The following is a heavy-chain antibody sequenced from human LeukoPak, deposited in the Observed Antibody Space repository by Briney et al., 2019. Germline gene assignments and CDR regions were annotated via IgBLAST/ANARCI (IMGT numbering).Heavy chain of an antibody. J-gene: IGHJ3*02. V-gene: IGHV3-48*01. D-gene: IGHD6-13*01. Sequence: GGSLRLSCAASGFTFSSYSMNWVRQAPGKGLEWVSYISSSSSTIYYADSVKGRFTISRDNAKNSLYLQMNSLRAEDTAVYYCARDRYTPLYSSSSDAFDIWGQGTMVTVSS. CDR2: ISSSSSTI. CDR3: ARDRYTPLYSSSSDAFDI. CDR1: GFTFSSYS.